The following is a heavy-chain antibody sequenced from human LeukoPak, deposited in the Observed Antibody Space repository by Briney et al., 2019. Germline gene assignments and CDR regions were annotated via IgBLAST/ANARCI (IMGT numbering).Heavy chain of an antibody. V-gene: IGHV1-18*01. CDR3: ARWMTTVITPDY. CDR1: GYTFTSYG. Sequence: GASVKVSCKASGYTFTSYGISWVRQAPGQGLEWMGWISAYNGNTNYAQKLQGRVTMTTDTSTSTAYMELSRLRSDDTAVYYCARWMTTVITPDYWGQGTLVTVSS. D-gene: IGHD4-11*01. J-gene: IGHJ4*02. CDR2: ISAYNGNT.